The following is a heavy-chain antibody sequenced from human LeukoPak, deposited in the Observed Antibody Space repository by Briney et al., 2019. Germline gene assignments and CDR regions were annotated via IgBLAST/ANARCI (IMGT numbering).Heavy chain of an antibody. Sequence: GGSLRLSCAASGFTFSSYWMSWVRQAPGKGLEWVANIKQDGSEKYYVDSVKGRFTISRDNAKNSLYLQVNSLRAEDTAVYYCARVGGTGGSDYYYYGMDVWGQGTTVTVSS. D-gene: IGHD3-10*01. CDR2: IKQDGSEK. V-gene: IGHV3-7*01. CDR1: GFTFSSYW. CDR3: ARVGGTGGSDYYYYGMDV. J-gene: IGHJ6*02.